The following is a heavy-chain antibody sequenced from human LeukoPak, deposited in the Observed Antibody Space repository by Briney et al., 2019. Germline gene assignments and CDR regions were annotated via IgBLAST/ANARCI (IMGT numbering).Heavy chain of an antibody. J-gene: IGHJ4*02. D-gene: IGHD2-15*01. CDR2: ISGIT. CDR1: GFTFSSYA. Sequence: GSLRLSCAASGFTFSSYAMSWVRQAPGKGLEWVSAISGITYYADSVKGRFTISRDNSKNTLYLQMNSLRAEDTAVYYCAKDYCSDSSCYSGAFDYWGQGALVTVSS. V-gene: IGHV3-23*01. CDR3: AKDYCSDSSCYSGAFDY.